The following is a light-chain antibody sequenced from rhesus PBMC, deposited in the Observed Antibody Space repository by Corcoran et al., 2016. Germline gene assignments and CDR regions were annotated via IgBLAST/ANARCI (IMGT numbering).Light chain of an antibody. CDR3: SSYAGSNAPYI. V-gene: IGLV2-32*02. J-gene: IGLJ1*01. Sequence: QAALTQPRSVSGSPGQSVTISCTGTSSDIGTYSYVSWYQQHPGTAPKLMIYEVIKRPSGVSDRFSGSKSGNTASLTISGLQADDEADYYCSSYAGSNAPYIFGAGTRLTVL. CDR1: SSDIGTYSY. CDR2: EVI.